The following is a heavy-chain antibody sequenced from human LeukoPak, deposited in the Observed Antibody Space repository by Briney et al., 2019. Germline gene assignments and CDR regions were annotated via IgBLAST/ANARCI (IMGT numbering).Heavy chain of an antibody. Sequence: GGSLRLSCAASGFIFDNYVLTWVRQTPEKGLEWVAGISGSGSSTNYADAVKGRFTISRDNSKDTVCLQLSSLNSEDTAVYYCARSRKQQLVQNYFDSWGQGTLVTVSS. CDR1: GFIFDNYV. CDR2: ISGSGSST. D-gene: IGHD6-13*01. CDR3: ARSRKQQLVQNYFDS. V-gene: IGHV3-23*01. J-gene: IGHJ4*02.